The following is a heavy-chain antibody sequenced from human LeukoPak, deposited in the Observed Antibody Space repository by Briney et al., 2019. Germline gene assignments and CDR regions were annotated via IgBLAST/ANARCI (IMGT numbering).Heavy chain of an antibody. D-gene: IGHD3-22*01. J-gene: IGHJ3*02. CDR1: GYTFTSYY. CDR3: ASWAYYYDNSGYSFDI. Sequence: GASVKVSCKASGYTFTSYYMHWVRQAPGQGLEWMGIINPSGGSTSYAQKFQGRVTMTRDTSTSTVYMELSSLRSEDTAVYYCASWAYYYDNSGYSFDIWGQGTMVTVSS. CDR2: INPSGGST. V-gene: IGHV1-46*01.